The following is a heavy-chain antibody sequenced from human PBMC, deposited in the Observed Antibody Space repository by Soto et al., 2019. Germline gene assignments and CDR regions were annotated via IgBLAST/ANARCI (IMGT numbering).Heavy chain of an antibody. V-gene: IGHV3-74*03. CDR2: INSDGNIT. D-gene: IGHD3-3*01. Sequence: EVQLVESGGGLVQPGGSLRLSCAASGFTLSSYWMHWVRQAPAKGLVWVSRINSDGNITKYADSVKGRFTISRDNAKNTLYLQMSSLRAEDTAVYYCARDPDFWSHYTGDTWFDPWGQGTLVTVSS. CDR1: GFTLSSYW. J-gene: IGHJ5*02. CDR3: ARDPDFWSHYTGDTWFDP.